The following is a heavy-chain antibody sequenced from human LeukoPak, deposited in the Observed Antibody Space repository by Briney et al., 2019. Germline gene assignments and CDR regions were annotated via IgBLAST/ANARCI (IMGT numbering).Heavy chain of an antibody. CDR2: IIPIFGTA. Sequence: ASVKVSCKASGGTFSSYAISWVRQAPGQGLEWMGGIIPIFGTANYAQKFQGRVTITADESTSTAYMELSSLRSEDTAVYYCARDRGPNWNYVSHYYYYMDVWGKGTTVTVSS. V-gene: IGHV1-69*13. CDR3: ARDRGPNWNYVSHYYYYMDV. J-gene: IGHJ6*03. D-gene: IGHD1-7*01. CDR1: GGTFSSYA.